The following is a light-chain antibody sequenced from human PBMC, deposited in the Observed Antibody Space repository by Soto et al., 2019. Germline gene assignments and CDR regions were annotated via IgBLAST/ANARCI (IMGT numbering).Light chain of an antibody. CDR3: QQYGSSPWT. J-gene: IGKJ1*01. Sequence: ETVLTQSPATLSLSPGERATLSCRPSQTIRSNYLAWYRQTPGQAPRLLIYGASNRATGIADRFSGSGSGTDFTLIISRLEPEDFALYYCQQYGSSPWTFGQGTKLEIK. CDR2: GAS. V-gene: IGKV3-20*01. CDR1: QTIRSNY.